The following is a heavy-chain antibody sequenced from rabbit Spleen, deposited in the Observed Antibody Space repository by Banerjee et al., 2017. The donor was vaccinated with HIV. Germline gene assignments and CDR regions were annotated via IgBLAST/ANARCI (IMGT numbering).Heavy chain of an antibody. J-gene: IGHJ4*01. D-gene: IGHD1-1*01. CDR1: GVSFSGSSY. CDR3: ARDLVAVIGWNFSL. CDR2: IEAGSSGFT. V-gene: IGHV1S45*01. Sequence: QEQLVESGGGLVKPGASLTLTCIASGVSFSGSSYMCWVRQAPGKGLEWIACIEAGSSGFTYFASWAKGRFTISKTSSTTVTLQMTSLTAADTATYFCARDLVAVIGWNFSLWGPGTLVTVS.